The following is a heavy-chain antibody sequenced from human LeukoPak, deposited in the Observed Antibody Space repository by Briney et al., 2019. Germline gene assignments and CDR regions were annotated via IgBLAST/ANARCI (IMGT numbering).Heavy chain of an antibody. CDR2: IYSGGTT. CDR3: ASRSGF. D-gene: IGHD5-12*01. V-gene: IGHV3-53*01. J-gene: IGHJ4*02. CDR1: GFTFSSFS. Sequence: GRSLRLSCAASGFTFSSFSMNWVRQPPGKGLEWVSVIYSGGTTNYADSVKGRFTISRDNSKNTLDLQMNSLRAEDTAVYYCASRSGFWGQGTLVTVSS.